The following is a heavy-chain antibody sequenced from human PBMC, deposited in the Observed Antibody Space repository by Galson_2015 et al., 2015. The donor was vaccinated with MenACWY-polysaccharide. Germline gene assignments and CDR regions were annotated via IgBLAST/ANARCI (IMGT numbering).Heavy chain of an antibody. CDR3: GSSFDCGRSSCYPGPTGLDY. D-gene: IGHD2-2*01. V-gene: IGHV4-31*03. CDR2: INYTGTT. CDR1: GGSISSGGYY. J-gene: IGHJ4*02. Sequence: LSLTCPVPGGSISSGGYYWRWVRQHPGKGLEWIGYINYTGTTYSNPSLKSRVTISADPSKNQFALKLSSVAAADTAIYYCGSSFDCGRSSCYPGPTGLDYWGQGTLVTVSS.